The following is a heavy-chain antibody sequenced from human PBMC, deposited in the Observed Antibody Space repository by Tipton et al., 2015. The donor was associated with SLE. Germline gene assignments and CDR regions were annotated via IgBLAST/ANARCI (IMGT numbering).Heavy chain of an antibody. D-gene: IGHD3-22*01. Sequence: QSGPEVKKPGASVKVSCKASGYTFTGYYMHWVRQAPGQGPEWMGRINPNSGGTNYAQKFQGRVTMTRDTSISTAYMELSRLRSDDTAVYYCARVSSSSGSHHDAFDIWGQGTMVTVSS. CDR2: INPNSGGT. CDR1: GYTFTGYY. CDR3: ARVSSSSGSHHDAFDI. V-gene: IGHV1-2*06. J-gene: IGHJ3*02.